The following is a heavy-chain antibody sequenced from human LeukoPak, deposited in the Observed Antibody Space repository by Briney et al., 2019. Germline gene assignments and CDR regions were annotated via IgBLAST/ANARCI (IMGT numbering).Heavy chain of an antibody. CDR3: AREISRTGAFDI. V-gene: IGHV3-53*05. Sequence: GGSLRLSCAASGLTVSSNYMSWVRQAPGKGLEWVSVIYSGGSTYYADSVKGRFTISRDNSKNTLYLQMNSLRAEDTAVYYCAREISRTGAFDIWGQGTMVTVSS. CDR1: GLTVSSNY. CDR2: IYSGGST. J-gene: IGHJ3*02. D-gene: IGHD3-3*02.